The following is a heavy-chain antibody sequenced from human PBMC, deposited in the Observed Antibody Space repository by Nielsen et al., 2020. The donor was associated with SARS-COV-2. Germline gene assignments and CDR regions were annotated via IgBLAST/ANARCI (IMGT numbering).Heavy chain of an antibody. V-gene: IGHV4-31*03. CDR1: GGSISSGGYY. CDR3: ARSEFGDYYMDV. D-gene: IGHD3-10*01. J-gene: IGHJ6*03. Sequence: SETLSLTCTVSGGSISSGGYYWSWIRQHPGKGLEWIGYIYYSGSTYYNPSLKSRVTISVDTSKNQFSLKLSSVTAADTAVYYCARSEFGDYYMDVWGKGTTVTVSS. CDR2: IYYSGST.